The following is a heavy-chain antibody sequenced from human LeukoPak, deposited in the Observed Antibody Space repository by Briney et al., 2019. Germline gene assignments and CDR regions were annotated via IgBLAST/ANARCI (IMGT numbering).Heavy chain of an antibody. Sequence: GGSLRLSCVGSEFTFSNYDMTWVRQAPGKGLEWVSSISDTGRYIFSADSMRGRFSISRDNSANTLYLQMYSLRIEDTATYFCAAKFPGRAYY. CDR1: EFTFSNYD. D-gene: IGHD2-21*01. V-gene: IGHV3-23*01. J-gene: IGHJ6*03. CDR3: AAKFPGRAYY. CDR2: ISDTGRYI.